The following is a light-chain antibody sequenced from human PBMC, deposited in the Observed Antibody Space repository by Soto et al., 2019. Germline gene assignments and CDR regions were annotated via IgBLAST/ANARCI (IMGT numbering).Light chain of an antibody. Sequence: EMVLPQSPGTLSLSPGERATLSCRASQSVSSSYLAWYQQKPGQAPRLLIYVASSRATGIPDRFSGSGSGTDFTLTISRLEPEDFAVYYCQQYGSSLTWTFGQGTKVEIK. CDR3: QQYGSSLTWT. CDR1: QSVSSSY. V-gene: IGKV3-20*01. J-gene: IGKJ1*01. CDR2: VAS.